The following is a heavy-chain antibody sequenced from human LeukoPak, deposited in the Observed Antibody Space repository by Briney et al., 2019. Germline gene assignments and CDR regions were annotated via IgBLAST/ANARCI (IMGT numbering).Heavy chain of an antibody. CDR3: ARDPSRPSRFDY. V-gene: IGHV3-74*01. D-gene: IGHD6-6*01. CDR1: GFTFSSYW. J-gene: IGHJ4*02. Sequence: PGGSLRLSCAASGFTFSSYWMHWVRQAPGKGLGWVSRINSDGSSTSYADSVKGRFTISRDNAKNTLYLQMNSLRAEDTAVYYCARDPSRPSRFDYWGQGTLVTVSS. CDR2: INSDGSST.